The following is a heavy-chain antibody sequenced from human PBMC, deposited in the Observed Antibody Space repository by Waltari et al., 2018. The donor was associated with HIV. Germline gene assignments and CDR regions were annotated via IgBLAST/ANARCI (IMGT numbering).Heavy chain of an antibody. CDR2: IYYTGRA. V-gene: IGHV4-39*01. Sequence: QLQLQESGPGLVKPSETLSLTCTVSGGSVSSSRYFWGWIPQPPGKGLEWVGRIYYTGRAYYNPSLKSRVTISVDTSKNQFSLKVTSVTAADTAVYYCARHALRVGAAYWNFDLWGRGNLVTVSS. CDR1: GGSVSSSRYF. CDR3: ARHALRVGAAYWNFDL. D-gene: IGHD1-26*01. J-gene: IGHJ2*01.